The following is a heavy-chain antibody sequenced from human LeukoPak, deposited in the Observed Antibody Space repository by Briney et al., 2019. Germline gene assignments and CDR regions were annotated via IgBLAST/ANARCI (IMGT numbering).Heavy chain of an antibody. CDR3: VREEGIDGSGYYYVLGS. J-gene: IGHJ4*02. CDR1: GFTFTRHW. CDR2: VNQDGSVK. Sequence: GGSLRLSCVASGFTFTRHWMSWVRQAPGKGLKWVANVNQDGSVKHYVDSVKGRFTITRDNADNSLSLQMNSLRTDDTAVYYCVREEGIDGSGYYYVLGSWGQGTLVTVSS. D-gene: IGHD3-22*01. V-gene: IGHV3-7*01.